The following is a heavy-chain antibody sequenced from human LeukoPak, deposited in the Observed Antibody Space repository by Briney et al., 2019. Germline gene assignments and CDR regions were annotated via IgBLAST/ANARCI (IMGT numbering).Heavy chain of an antibody. CDR3: ARELYSGSYYGVDY. CDR1: GFTFSSYW. D-gene: IGHD1-26*01. CDR2: INSDGSST. Sequence: RLSXAXSGFTFSSYWMHWVRQAPGKGLVWXSXINSDGSSTNYADSVKGRFTISRDNAKNTLYLQMNSLRAEDTAVYYCARELYSGSYYGVDYWGQGTLVTVSS. J-gene: IGHJ4*02. V-gene: IGHV3-74*01.